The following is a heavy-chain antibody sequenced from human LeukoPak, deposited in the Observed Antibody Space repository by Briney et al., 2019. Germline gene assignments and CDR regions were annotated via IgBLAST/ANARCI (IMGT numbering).Heavy chain of an antibody. J-gene: IGHJ4*02. CDR3: AKGRGLAVRPPNEGFFDQ. Sequence: GGSLRLSCAASGFTFDDYAIHWVRQAPGKGLEWVSAISWNSGSIGYADSVKGRFTISRDNAKNSLYLQMNSLRADDTAVYYCAKGRGLAVRPPNEGFFDQWGLGTLVTVSS. V-gene: IGHV3-9*01. CDR2: ISWNSGSI. D-gene: IGHD6-6*01. CDR1: GFTFDDYA.